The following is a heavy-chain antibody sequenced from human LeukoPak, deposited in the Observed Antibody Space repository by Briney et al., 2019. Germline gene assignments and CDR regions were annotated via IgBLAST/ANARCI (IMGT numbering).Heavy chain of an antibody. Sequence: GSLRLSCAASGFTFSSYGMHWVRQAPGKGLEWVAVISYDGSNKYYADSVKGRFTISRDNSKNTLYLQMNSLRAEDTAVYYCAKDGGGYDLSGASRNSGMGYYFDYWGQGTLVTVSS. J-gene: IGHJ4*02. CDR3: AKDGGGYDLSGASRNSGMGYYFDY. V-gene: IGHV3-30*18. CDR1: GFTFSSYG. CDR2: ISYDGSNK. D-gene: IGHD5-12*01.